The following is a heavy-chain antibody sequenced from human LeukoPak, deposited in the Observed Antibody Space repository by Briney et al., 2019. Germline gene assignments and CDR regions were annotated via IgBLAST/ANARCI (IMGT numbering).Heavy chain of an antibody. V-gene: IGHV3-66*01. CDR2: MYSGGST. CDR1: GFTVSYNY. Sequence: GGSLRLSCAASGFTVSYNYMTWVRQAPGKGLEWVSIMYSGGSTYYADSVKSRFTISRDNTKNTLYLQMNSLRAEDTAVYHCSRDLAGHSYGNNYYYGMDVWGQGTTVTVSS. D-gene: IGHD5-18*01. J-gene: IGHJ6*02. CDR3: SRDLAGHSYGNNYYYGMDV.